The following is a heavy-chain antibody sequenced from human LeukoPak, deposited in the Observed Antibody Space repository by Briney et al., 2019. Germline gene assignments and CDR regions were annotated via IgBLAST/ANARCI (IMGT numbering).Heavy chain of an antibody. V-gene: IGHV4-61*02. Sequence: PSQTLSLTCTVSGGSISSGSYYWSWIRQPAGKGLEWIGRIYTSGSTNYNPSLKSRVTISVDTSKNQFSLKLSSVTAADTAVYYCARDSYGSDCWGQGTLVTVSS. CDR1: GGSISSGSYY. J-gene: IGHJ4*02. CDR2: IYTSGST. D-gene: IGHD5-18*01. CDR3: ARDSYGSDC.